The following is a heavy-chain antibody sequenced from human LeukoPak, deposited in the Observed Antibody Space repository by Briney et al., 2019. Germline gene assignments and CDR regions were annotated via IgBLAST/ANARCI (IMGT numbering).Heavy chain of an antibody. Sequence: GESLKISCKGSGYSFTDYWIGWVRQMPGKGLEWMTIINPRDSDTRYSPSFQGQVTISVDKSINTAYLQWSSLKASDTAMYYCASQGIGVAADYCGQGTLVTVSS. J-gene: IGHJ4*02. D-gene: IGHD6-19*01. V-gene: IGHV5-51*01. CDR2: INPRDSDT. CDR1: GYSFTDYW. CDR3: ASQGIGVAADY.